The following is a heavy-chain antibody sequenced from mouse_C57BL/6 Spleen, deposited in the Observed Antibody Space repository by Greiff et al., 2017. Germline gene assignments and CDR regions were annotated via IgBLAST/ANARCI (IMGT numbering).Heavy chain of an antibody. J-gene: IGHJ3*01. Sequence: QVQLQQPGAELVKPGASVKMSCKASGYTFTSYWITWVKQRPGQGLEWIGDIYPGSGSTNYNEKFKSKATLTVDTSSSTAYMQLSSLTSEDSAVYYCASEDILYYYGSSYQAWFAYWGQGTLVTVSA. CDR3: ASEDILYYYGSSYQAWFAY. CDR2: IYPGSGST. D-gene: IGHD1-1*01. V-gene: IGHV1-55*01. CDR1: GYTFTSYW.